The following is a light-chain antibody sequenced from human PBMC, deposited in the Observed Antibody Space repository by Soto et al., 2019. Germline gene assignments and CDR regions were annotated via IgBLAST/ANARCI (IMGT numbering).Light chain of an antibody. Sequence: DIEMSQSPSSLSASGGDGVTITCRASQSISSWLAWYQQKPGKAPKLLIYAASSLQSGVPSRFSGSGSGTDFTLTISSLQSEDFAVYYCQQYNHRPSFGQGTKVDIK. J-gene: IGKJ1*01. CDR3: QQYNHRPS. CDR2: AAS. V-gene: IGKV1-5*01. CDR1: QSISSW.